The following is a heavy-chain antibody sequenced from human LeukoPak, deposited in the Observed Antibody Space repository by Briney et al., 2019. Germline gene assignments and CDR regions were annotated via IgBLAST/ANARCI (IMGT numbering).Heavy chain of an antibody. CDR3: ARHTVTDAFDI. V-gene: IGHV4-59*01. J-gene: IGHJ3*02. D-gene: IGHD4-17*01. CDR2: IYYSGST. CDR1: GGSISSYY. Sequence: SETLSLTCTVSGGSISSYYWSWIRQPPGKGLEWIGYIYYSGSTNYNPSLKSRVTISVDTSKNQFSLKLSSVTAADTAVYYRARHTVTDAFDIWGQGTMVTVSS.